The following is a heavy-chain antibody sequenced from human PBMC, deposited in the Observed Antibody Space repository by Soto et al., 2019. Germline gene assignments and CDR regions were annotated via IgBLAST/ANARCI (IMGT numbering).Heavy chain of an antibody. V-gene: IGHV1-18*04. CDR2: ITAYNGKT. J-gene: IGHJ4*02. CDR1: CYTFTSYG. Sequence: ASVKVSCKVSCYTFTSYGISWVRQAPGQGLEWMGWITAYNGKTNYAQKLQGRVTMTTDTSTSTAYRELRSLRSDDTAVYYCARVVDSSSWYKDYWGQGTLVTVSS. D-gene: IGHD6-13*01. CDR3: ARVVDSSSWYKDY.